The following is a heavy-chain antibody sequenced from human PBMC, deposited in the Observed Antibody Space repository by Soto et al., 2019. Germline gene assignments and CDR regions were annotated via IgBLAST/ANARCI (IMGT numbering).Heavy chain of an antibody. Sequence: EVQLLESGGGLVQPGGSLRLSCIASGFTFSTYGMSWVRQAPGKGLEWVSTISGSGDNAYYADSVKGRFTISRDNSNNTLYVQMNSRRAEDTAVYYWAKPKYRNSFQYYYGMDVWGQGTTVTVSS. CDR3: AKPKYRNSFQYYYGMDV. D-gene: IGHD6-6*01. CDR1: GFTFSTYG. J-gene: IGHJ6*02. CDR2: ISGSGDNA. V-gene: IGHV3-23*01.